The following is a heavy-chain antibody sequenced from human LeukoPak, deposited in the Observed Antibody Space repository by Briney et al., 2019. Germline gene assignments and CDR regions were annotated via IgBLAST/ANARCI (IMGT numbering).Heavy chain of an antibody. D-gene: IGHD3-9*01. CDR1: GYTFTSHG. J-gene: IGHJ4*02. Sequence: ASVKVSCKASGYTFTSHGISWVRQAPGQGLEWMAWINTYIGNTHYAQKLQGRVTMTTDTSTSTAYMELRSLRSDDTAVYYCARARDDILPVGEWGQGTLVTVSS. CDR2: INTYIGNT. CDR3: ARARDDILPVGE. V-gene: IGHV1-18*01.